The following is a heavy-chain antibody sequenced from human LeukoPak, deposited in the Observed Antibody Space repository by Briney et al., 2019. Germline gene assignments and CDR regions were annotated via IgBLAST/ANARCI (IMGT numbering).Heavy chain of an antibody. J-gene: IGHJ4*02. CDR1: GFTFCSYN. CDR2: MSGSGDII. D-gene: IGHD3-10*01. CDR3: ARDVYYGSGSPRLDY. V-gene: IGHV3-48*01. Sequence: GGCLRVSCAASGFTFCSYNMNWVRQVPGKGLESVSYMSGSGDIIYYADSVKGRFTISRDNAKNSLYLQMNSLRAEDTAVYYCARDVYYGSGSPRLDYWGQGTLVTVSS.